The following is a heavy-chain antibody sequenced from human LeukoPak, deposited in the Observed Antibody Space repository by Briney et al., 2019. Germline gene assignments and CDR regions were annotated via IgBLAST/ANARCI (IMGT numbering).Heavy chain of an antibody. D-gene: IGHD3-22*01. CDR3: ARERRITMIVVVITTQYYFDY. CDR2: INHSGST. CDR1: GGSFSGYY. Sequence: SETLSLTCAVYGGSFSGYYWIWIRQPPGQGLEWIGEINHSGSTNYNPSLNSRVTISVDTPKTQFSLKLSSVTAPDTAVYYCARERRITMIVVVITTQYYFDYWGQGTLVTVSS. J-gene: IGHJ4*02. V-gene: IGHV4-34*01.